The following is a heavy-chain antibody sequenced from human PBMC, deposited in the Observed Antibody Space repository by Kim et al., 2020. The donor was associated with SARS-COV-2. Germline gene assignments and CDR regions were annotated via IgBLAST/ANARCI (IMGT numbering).Heavy chain of an antibody. Sequence: SPSFQGQVTISDDKSSSTAYLQWSSLKASDTAMYYCARLLWDSSGSTFDYWGQGTLVTVSS. J-gene: IGHJ4*02. D-gene: IGHD3-22*01. V-gene: IGHV5-51*01. CDR3: ARLLWDSSGSTFDY.